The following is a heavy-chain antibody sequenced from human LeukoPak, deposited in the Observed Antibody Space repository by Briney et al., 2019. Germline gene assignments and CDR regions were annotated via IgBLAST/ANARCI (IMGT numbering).Heavy chain of an antibody. V-gene: IGHV4-38-2*01. CDR2: IYHSGST. J-gene: IGHJ5*02. CDR3: ARRTYGDYVWFDP. CDR1: GYSISSGYY. Sequence: SETLSLPCAVSGYSISSGYYWGWIRQPPGKGREWIGSIYHSGSTYYNPSLKSRVTISVDTSKNQFSLKLSSVTAADTAMYYCARRTYGDYVWFDPWGQGTLVTVSS. D-gene: IGHD4-17*01.